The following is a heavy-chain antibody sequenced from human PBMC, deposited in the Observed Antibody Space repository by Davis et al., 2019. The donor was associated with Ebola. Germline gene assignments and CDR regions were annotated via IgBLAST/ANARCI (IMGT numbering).Heavy chain of an antibody. V-gene: IGHV3-74*01. CDR1: GFTFSSYW. CDR2: INSDGSST. CDR3: ARDIFQDYYGSGSYYKARKYYYGMDV. J-gene: IGHJ6*02. D-gene: IGHD3-10*01. Sequence: HTGGSLRLSCAASGFTFSSYWMHWVRQAPGKGLVWVSRINSDGSSTSYADSVKGRFTISRDNAKKSLYLQMNSLRAEDTAVYYCARDIFQDYYGSGSYYKARKYYYGMDVWGQGTTVTVSS.